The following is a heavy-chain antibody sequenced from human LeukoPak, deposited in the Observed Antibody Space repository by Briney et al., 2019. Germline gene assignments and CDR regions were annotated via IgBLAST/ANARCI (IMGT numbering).Heavy chain of an antibody. CDR2: ISGSGGST. CDR3: AKNPGYDSSGYYSWCFDY. D-gene: IGHD3-22*01. J-gene: IGHJ4*02. CDR1: GFTFSSYG. Sequence: GGSLRLSCAASGFTFSSYGMHWVRQAPGKGLEWVSAISGSGGSTYYADSVKGRFTISRDNSKNTLYLQMNSLRAEDTAVYYCAKNPGYDSSGYYSWCFDYWGQGTLVTVSS. V-gene: IGHV3-23*01.